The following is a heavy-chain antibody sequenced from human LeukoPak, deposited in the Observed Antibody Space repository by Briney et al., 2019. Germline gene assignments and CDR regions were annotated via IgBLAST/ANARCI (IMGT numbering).Heavy chain of an antibody. V-gene: IGHV4-4*09. CDR3: VRRGTWFDP. Sequence: PSETLSLTCTVSGGSFNSFFWSWIRQPPGKGLEWIGYIYTSGNTYYSPSLKSRVTISLDTSKNQFSLKLISVTAADTAVYYCVRRGTWFDPWGQGTLVTVSS. J-gene: IGHJ5*02. CDR2: IYTSGNT. CDR1: GGSFNSFF. D-gene: IGHD3-10*01.